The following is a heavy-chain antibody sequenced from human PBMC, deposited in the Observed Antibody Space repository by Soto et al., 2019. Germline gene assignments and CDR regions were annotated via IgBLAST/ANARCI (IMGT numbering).Heavy chain of an antibody. CDR1: GFTFSSYT. Sequence: EVQLVESGGGLVKPGGSLRLSCAASGFTFSSYTMSWVRQAPGKGLEWVSSISSSSTYIYYADSVKGRFTISRDNAKNSWYLQMNSVRAEDKAVYYCARDNGEFDPWGQGTLVTVSS. CDR3: ARDNGEFDP. J-gene: IGHJ5*02. D-gene: IGHD3-10*01. CDR2: ISSSSTYI. V-gene: IGHV3-21*01.